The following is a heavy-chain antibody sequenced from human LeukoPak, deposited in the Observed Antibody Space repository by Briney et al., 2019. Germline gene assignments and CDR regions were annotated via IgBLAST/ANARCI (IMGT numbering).Heavy chain of an antibody. Sequence: GGSLRLSCAASGFTFTDYYMSWIRQAPGKGLEWVSYISSSGSTIYYADSVKGRFTISRDNAKNSLYLQMNSLRAEDTSLYYCAYTATASYIDYWGQGTLVTVSS. CDR2: ISSSGSTI. CDR3: AYTATASYIDY. CDR1: GFTFTDYY. D-gene: IGHD5-18*01. V-gene: IGHV3-11*01. J-gene: IGHJ4*02.